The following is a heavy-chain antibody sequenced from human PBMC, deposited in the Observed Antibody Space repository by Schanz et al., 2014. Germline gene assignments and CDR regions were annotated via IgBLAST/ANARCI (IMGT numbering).Heavy chain of an antibody. V-gene: IGHV3-48*01. CDR1: GITFSSHS. D-gene: IGHD3-10*01. CDR2: ITYNGGTI. Sequence: EVHLVESGGGLVQPGGSLRLSCAASGITFSSHSFNWVRQAPGKGLEWISYITYNGGTIYYADCVKGRFTISRDNAKNSLYLEMNSLRAEDTALYYCAKGRFGELSAFDIWGQGTMVTVSS. CDR3: AKGRFGELSAFDI. J-gene: IGHJ3*02.